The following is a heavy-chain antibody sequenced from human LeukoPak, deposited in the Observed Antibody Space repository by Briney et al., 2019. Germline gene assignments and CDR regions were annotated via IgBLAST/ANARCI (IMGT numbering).Heavy chain of an antibody. J-gene: IGHJ4*02. Sequence: PGGSLTLSCEASGFIFSSYGMSWVRQAPGKGLEWVSGISGGGGSTYSADSVKGRFTISRDNSRNTLYLQMNSLRAEDTAVYYCAKDQEYSTSSLDYWGLGTLVTVSS. D-gene: IGHD6-6*01. CDR1: GFIFSSYG. CDR3: AKDQEYSTSSLDY. CDR2: ISGGGGST. V-gene: IGHV3-23*01.